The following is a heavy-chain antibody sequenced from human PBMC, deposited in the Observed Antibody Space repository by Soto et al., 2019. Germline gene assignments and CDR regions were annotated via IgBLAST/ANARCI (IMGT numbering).Heavy chain of an antibody. J-gene: IGHJ6*02. CDR1: GGTFSSYA. CDR3: ARVAQGYCSSTSCYGMDV. Sequence: GASVKVSCKASGGTFSSYAISWVRQAPGQGLEWMGGIIPIFGTANYAQKFQGRVTITADKSTSTAYMELSSLRSEDTAVYYCARVAQGYCSSTSCYGMDVWGQGTTVTLS. D-gene: IGHD2-2*01. V-gene: IGHV1-69*06. CDR2: IIPIFGTA.